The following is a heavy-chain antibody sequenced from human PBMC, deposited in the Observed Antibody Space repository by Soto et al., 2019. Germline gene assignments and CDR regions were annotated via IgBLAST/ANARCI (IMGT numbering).Heavy chain of an antibody. D-gene: IGHD3-10*01. J-gene: IGHJ3*02. CDR2: IKQDGSEK. CDR1: GFTFSSYW. V-gene: IGHV3-7*04. Sequence: GGSLRLSCAASGFTFSSYWMSWVRQAPGKGLEWVANIKQDGSEKYYVDSVKGRFTISRDNAKNSLYLQMNSLRAEDTAVYYCARGLYYYGSGSAFDIWGQGTMVTVSS. CDR3: ARGLYYYGSGSAFDI.